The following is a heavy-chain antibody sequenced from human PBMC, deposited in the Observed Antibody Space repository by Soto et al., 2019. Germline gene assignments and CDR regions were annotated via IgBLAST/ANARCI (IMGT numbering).Heavy chain of an antibody. J-gene: IGHJ4*02. CDR3: ATGANFYYDTSRY. D-gene: IGHD3-22*01. V-gene: IGHV3-23*01. CDR2: ISGRGVDT. Sequence: GGSLRLSCAASGFSFSSLAMSWVRQAPGKGLEWVSSISGRGVDTLYADSVKGRFTISRDTSKSTLYLQMTSLRPDDTAVYYCATGANFYYDTSRYWGQGTLVTVST. CDR1: GFSFSSLA.